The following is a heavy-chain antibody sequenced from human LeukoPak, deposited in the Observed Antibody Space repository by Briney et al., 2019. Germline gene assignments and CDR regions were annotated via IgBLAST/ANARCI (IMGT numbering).Heavy chain of an antibody. J-gene: IGHJ3*02. D-gene: IGHD1-26*01. CDR1: GFTFSSYA. CDR2: ISGSGGST. CDR3: AKDSGSYPNGAFDI. Sequence: QAGGSLRLSGAASGFTFSSYAMSWVRQAPGKGLEWVSAISGSGGSTYYADSVKGRFTISRDNSKNTLYLQMNSLRAEDTAVYYCAKDSGSYPNGAFDIWGQGTMVTVSS. V-gene: IGHV3-23*01.